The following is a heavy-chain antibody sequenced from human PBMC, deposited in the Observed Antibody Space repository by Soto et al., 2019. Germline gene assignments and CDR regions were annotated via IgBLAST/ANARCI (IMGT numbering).Heavy chain of an antibody. J-gene: IGHJ4*01. CDR2: GYYGGSA. CDR3: ARGVLH. V-gene: IGHV4-39*02. Sequence: SETLSLTCTVSGAPITSRSYYWGWIRQPPGKGLELFGIGYYGGSAYYNPSLKIRLSISVDTSNNQFSLKLTSVTAADTALYYCARGVLHWGQGTLVTVSS. CDR1: GAPITSRSYY.